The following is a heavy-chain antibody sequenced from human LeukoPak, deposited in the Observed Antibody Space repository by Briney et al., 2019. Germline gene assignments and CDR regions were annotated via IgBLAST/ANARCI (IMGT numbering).Heavy chain of an antibody. J-gene: IGHJ3*02. Sequence: SQTLSLTCVISGDSVSSNSATWNWIGQSPSRGLEWLGRTYYKSKWYNDYAVSVNSRITINSDTSKNQFSLQLNSVTPEDTAVYYCGRVSSPWSPRDAFDIWGQGTMVTVSP. V-gene: IGHV6-1*01. CDR3: GRVSSPWSPRDAFDI. CDR2: TYYKSKWYN. CDR1: GDSVSSNSAT. D-gene: IGHD1-26*01.